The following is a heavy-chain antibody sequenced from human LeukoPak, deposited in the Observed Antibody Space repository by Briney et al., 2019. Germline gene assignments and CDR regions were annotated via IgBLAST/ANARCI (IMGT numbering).Heavy chain of an antibody. CDR2: INTNTGNP. V-gene: IGHV7-4-1*02. CDR1: GYTFTGYY. D-gene: IGHD6-19*01. CDR3: ARTYSSGWYQIWFDP. J-gene: IGHJ5*02. Sequence: ASVKVSCKASGYTFTGYYVHWVRQAPGQGLEWMGWINTNTGNPTYAQGFTGRFVFSLDTSVSTAYLQISSLKAEDTAVYYCARTYSSGWYQIWFDPWGQGTLVTVSS.